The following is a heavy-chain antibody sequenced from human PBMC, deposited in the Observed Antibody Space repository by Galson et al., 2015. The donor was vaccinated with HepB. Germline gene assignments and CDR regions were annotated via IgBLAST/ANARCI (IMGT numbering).Heavy chain of an antibody. V-gene: IGHV4-34*01. CDR3: AGFAFTY. CDR1: GGSFSGYS. J-gene: IGHJ4*02. Sequence: TLSLTCAVYGGSFSGYSWHWIRQPPGKGLEWIGEINHSGNTKYNPSLKSRVTISVATSKKQFPLQLNSVTAADTAVYYCAGFAFTYWSQGNRVTVSS. D-gene: IGHD3-10*01. CDR2: INHSGNT.